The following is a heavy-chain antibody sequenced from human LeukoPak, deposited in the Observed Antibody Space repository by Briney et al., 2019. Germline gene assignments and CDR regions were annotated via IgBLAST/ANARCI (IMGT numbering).Heavy chain of an antibody. CDR3: VRAPPGGRAYHYSYMDV. Sequence: GGSLRLSCAASGFTFRSYDMHWVRQPAGKGLEWVSTIGTAADTYYPDSVKGRFTISRANAENSLYLQMNSLRPGDTAVYYCVRAPPGGRAYHYSYMDVWGKGTTVTISS. V-gene: IGHV3-13*01. CDR1: GFTFRSYD. CDR2: IGTAADT. D-gene: IGHD3-10*01. J-gene: IGHJ6*03.